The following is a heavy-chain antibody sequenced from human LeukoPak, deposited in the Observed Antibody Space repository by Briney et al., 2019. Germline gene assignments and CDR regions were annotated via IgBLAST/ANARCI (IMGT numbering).Heavy chain of an antibody. V-gene: IGHV3-30*18. J-gene: IGHJ6*02. D-gene: IGHD6-6*01. CDR1: GFTFSSYG. CDR3: AKENIAARPDYYYYYGMDV. Sequence: GRSLRLSCAASGFTFSSYGMHWVRQAPGKGLEWVAVISYDGSNKYYADSVKGRFTISRDNSKNTLYLQMNRLRAEDTAVYYCAKENIAARPDYYYYYGMDVWGQGTTVTVSS. CDR2: ISYDGSNK.